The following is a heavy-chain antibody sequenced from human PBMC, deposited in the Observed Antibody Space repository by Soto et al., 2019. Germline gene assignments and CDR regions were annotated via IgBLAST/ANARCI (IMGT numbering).Heavy chain of an antibody. CDR3: AREKSYGMDV. CDR1: GYTFTSYD. V-gene: IGHV1-8*01. CDR2: MNPNSGNT. Sequence: QVQLVQSGTEVKKPGASEKVSCKASGYTFTSYDINWVRQATGQGLEWMGWMNPNSGNTAYAQKFQGRVTMTRNTSITTASVELSSLRSEDTAVYYCAREKSYGMDVWGQGTTVTVSS. J-gene: IGHJ6*02.